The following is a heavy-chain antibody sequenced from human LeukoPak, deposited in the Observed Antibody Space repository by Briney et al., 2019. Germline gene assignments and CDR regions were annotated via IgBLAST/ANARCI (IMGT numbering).Heavy chain of an antibody. CDR2: IYHSGST. CDR3: ARGVRGVDYYYYMDV. CDR1: GYSISSGYY. J-gene: IGHJ6*03. Sequence: SETLSLTCTVSGYSISSGYYWGWIRQPPGKGLEWIGNIYHSGSTNYNPSLKSRVTMSVDTSKNQFSLKLSSVTAADTAVYYCARGVRGVDYYYYMDVWGKGTTVTISS. D-gene: IGHD3-10*01. V-gene: IGHV4-38-2*02.